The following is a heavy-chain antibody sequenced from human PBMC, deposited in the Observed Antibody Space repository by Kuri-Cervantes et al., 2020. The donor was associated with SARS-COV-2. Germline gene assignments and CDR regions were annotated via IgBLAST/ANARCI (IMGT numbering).Heavy chain of an antibody. D-gene: IGHD6-13*01. V-gene: IGHV3-33*08. CDR2: IWYDGSNK. CDR1: GFTSSSYG. Sequence: GGSLRLSCAASGFTSSSYGMHWVRQAPGKGLEWVAVIWYDGSNKYYADSVKGRFTISRDNSKNTLYLQMNSLRAEDTAVYYCAREEYSSSWSAVDFDYWGQGTLVTVSS. CDR3: AREEYSSSWSAVDFDY. J-gene: IGHJ4*02.